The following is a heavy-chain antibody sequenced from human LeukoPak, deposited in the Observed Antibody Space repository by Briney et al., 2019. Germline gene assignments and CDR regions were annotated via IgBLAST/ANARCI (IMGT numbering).Heavy chain of an antibody. V-gene: IGHV4-38-2*02. CDR3: ARGGSAYPLDY. J-gene: IGHJ4*02. D-gene: IGHD3-22*01. CDR2: IYHSGST. CDR1: GYSISSGYY. Sequence: NPSETLSLTCTVSGYSISSGYYWGWIRQPPGKGLEWIGNIYHSGSTYYNPSLKSRVTISVDTSKNQFSLKLSSVTAADTAVYYCARGGSAYPLDYWGQGTLVTVSS.